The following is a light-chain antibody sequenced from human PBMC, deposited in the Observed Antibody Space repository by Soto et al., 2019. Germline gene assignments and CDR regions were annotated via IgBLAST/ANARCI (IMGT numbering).Light chain of an antibody. J-gene: IGLJ2*01. CDR3: SSYTNTNTLE. CDR1: SSDVGGYNF. Sequence: QSALTQPASVSGSPGQSITISCTGTSSDVGGYNFVSWYQQHPGKAPKLLIYEVSNRPSGVSRRFSGSKSGSTASLTISGLQTEDAADYYCSSYTNTNTLEFGGGTKLTVL. V-gene: IGLV2-14*01. CDR2: EVS.